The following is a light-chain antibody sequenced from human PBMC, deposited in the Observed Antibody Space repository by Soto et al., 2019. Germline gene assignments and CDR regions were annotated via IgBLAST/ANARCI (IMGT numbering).Light chain of an antibody. CDR3: QQANSFPIT. J-gene: IGKJ5*01. V-gene: IGKV1-39*01. CDR2: AAS. Sequence: DIQMTQSPSSLSASVEDRVIITCRASQTISSHLNWYQQKPGKAPKLLIFAASSLQSGVPSRFSGSRSGPDFTLTISSLQPEDFATYYCQQANSFPITFGQGTRLEIK. CDR1: QTISSH.